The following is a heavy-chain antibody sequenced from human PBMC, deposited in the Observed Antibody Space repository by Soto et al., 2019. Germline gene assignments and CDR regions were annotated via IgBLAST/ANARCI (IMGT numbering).Heavy chain of an antibody. CDR2: INHSGST. J-gene: IGHJ5*02. CDR1: GGSFSGYY. Sequence: SETLSLTCAVYGGSFSGYYWSWIRQPPGKGLEWIGEINHSGSTNYNPSLKSRVTISVDTSKNQFSLKLSSVTAADTAVYYCARGRTGYSYGFRASEDWFDPWGQGTLVTVSS. V-gene: IGHV4-34*01. CDR3: ARGRTGYSYGFRASEDWFDP. D-gene: IGHD5-18*01.